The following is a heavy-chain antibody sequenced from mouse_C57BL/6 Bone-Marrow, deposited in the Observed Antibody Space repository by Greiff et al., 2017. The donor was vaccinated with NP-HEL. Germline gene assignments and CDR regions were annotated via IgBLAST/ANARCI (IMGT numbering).Heavy chain of an antibody. CDR2: IDPEDGET. Sequence: EVQLQQSGAELVKPGASVKLSCTASGFNIKDYYMHWVKQRTEQGLEWIGRIDPEDGETKYAPKFPGKATITADTSSNTAYLQLSSLTSEDTAVYYCAREPLGKGAMDYWGQGTSVTVSS. J-gene: IGHJ4*01. CDR3: AREPLGKGAMDY. D-gene: IGHD6-1*01. V-gene: IGHV14-2*01. CDR1: GFNIKDYY.